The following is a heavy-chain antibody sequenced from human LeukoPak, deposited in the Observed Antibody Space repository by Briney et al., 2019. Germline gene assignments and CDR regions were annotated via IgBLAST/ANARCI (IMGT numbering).Heavy chain of an antibody. CDR2: ISSSGSTI. Sequence: GGSLRLSCAASGFTFSSYAMSWVRQAPGKGLEWVSYISSSGSTIYYADSVKGRFTISRDNAKNSLYLQMNSLRAEDTAVYYCARVGSQWLVDYWGQGTLVTVSS. D-gene: IGHD6-19*01. CDR3: ARVGSQWLVDY. CDR1: GFTFSSYA. J-gene: IGHJ4*02. V-gene: IGHV3-48*03.